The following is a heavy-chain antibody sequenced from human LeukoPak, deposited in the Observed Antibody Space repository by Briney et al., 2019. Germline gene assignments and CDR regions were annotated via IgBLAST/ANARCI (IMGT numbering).Heavy chain of an antibody. CDR2: IYYSGST. D-gene: IGHD3-3*01. V-gene: IGHV4-59*08. CDR3: ARVVTIFGVVITTDAFDI. CDR1: GGSISSYY. J-gene: IGHJ3*02. Sequence: SETLSLTCTVSGGSISSYYWSWIRQPPGKGLEWIGYIYYSGSTNYNPSLKSRVTISVDTSKNQFSLKLSSVTAADTAVYYCARVVTIFGVVITTDAFDIWGQGTMVTVSS.